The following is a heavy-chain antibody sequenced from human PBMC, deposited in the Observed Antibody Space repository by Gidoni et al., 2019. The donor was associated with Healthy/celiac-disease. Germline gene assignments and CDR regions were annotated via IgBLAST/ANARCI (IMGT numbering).Heavy chain of an antibody. CDR3: ERESRKLVVVAATTVDDY. CDR1: GYTFTSHD. Sequence: QVQLVQSGAEVKKPGASVKVSCKASGYTFTSHDINWVRQATGQELEWMGWMNPNSGNTGYAQKFQGRVTMTRNTSISTAYMELSSLRSEDTAVYYCERESRKLVVVAATTVDDYWGQGTLVTVSS. V-gene: IGHV1-8*01. D-gene: IGHD2-15*01. CDR2: MNPNSGNT. J-gene: IGHJ4*02.